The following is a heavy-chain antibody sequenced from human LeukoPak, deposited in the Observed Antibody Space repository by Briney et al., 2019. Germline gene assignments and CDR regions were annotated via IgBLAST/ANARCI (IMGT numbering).Heavy chain of an antibody. CDR3: ARLGLYGDYVNWFDP. CDR1: GGSISSSSYY. CDR2: IYYSGST. D-gene: IGHD4-17*01. V-gene: IGHV4-39*07. Sequence: SVTLSLTCTVSGGSISSSSYYWGWIRQPPGKGLEWIGSIYYSGSTYYNPSLKSRVTISVDTSKNQFSLKLSSVTAADTAVYYCARLGLYGDYVNWFDPWGQGTLVTVSS. J-gene: IGHJ5*02.